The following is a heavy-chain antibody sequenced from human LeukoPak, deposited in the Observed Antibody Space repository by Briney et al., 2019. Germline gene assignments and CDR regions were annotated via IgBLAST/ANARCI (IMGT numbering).Heavy chain of an antibody. J-gene: IGHJ3*02. CDR1: GGSISSSSYY. CDR3: ARTMTTATNAFDI. Sequence: SETLSLTCTVSGGSISSSSYYWGWIRQPPGKGLEWIGSGYYSGSTYYNPSLKSRVTISVDTSKNQFSLKLTSVTAADTAVFYCARTMTTATNAFDIWGQGTMVTVSS. D-gene: IGHD4-17*01. V-gene: IGHV4-39*01. CDR2: GYYSGST.